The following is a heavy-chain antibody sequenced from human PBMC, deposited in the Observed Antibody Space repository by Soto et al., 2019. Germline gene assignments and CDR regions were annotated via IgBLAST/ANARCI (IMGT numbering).Heavy chain of an antibody. Sequence: GGSLRLSCAASGFTFSSYAMSWVRQAPGKGLEWVSAISGSGGSTYYADSVKGRFTISRDNSKNTPYLQMNSLRAEDTAVYYCAKDYIVVVPAPGPYYGMDVWGQGTTVTVSS. V-gene: IGHV3-23*01. CDR3: AKDYIVVVPAPGPYYGMDV. J-gene: IGHJ6*02. CDR2: ISGSGGST. CDR1: GFTFSSYA. D-gene: IGHD2-2*01.